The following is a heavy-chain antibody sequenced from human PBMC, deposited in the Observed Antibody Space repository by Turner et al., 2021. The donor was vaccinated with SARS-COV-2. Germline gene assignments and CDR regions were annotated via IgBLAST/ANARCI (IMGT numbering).Heavy chain of an antibody. Sequence: EVQLLESGGGLVQPGGSLRLACAASGFTFSSYVMSWVRQAPGKGLECVSSISVSGGSTYYADSVKGRFTISRDNSKNTLYLQMNSLGAEDTAVYYCAKAQLGYYLGVDYWGQGTLVTVSS. V-gene: IGHV3-23*01. D-gene: IGHD3-3*01. CDR2: ISVSGGST. CDR1: GFTFSSYV. J-gene: IGHJ4*02. CDR3: AKAQLGYYLGVDY.